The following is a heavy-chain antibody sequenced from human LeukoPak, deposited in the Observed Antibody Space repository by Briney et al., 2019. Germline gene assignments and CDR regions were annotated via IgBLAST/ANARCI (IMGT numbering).Heavy chain of an antibody. D-gene: IGHD4-11*01. Sequence: GGSLRLSCVASGFTFYNYAMNWVRQAPGKGLEWVSGISAGAGSTNYADSVKGRFTISRDNSKNTVYLQMDSLRAEDTAIYYCANPPTVTSFHYWGQGTLVTVSS. V-gene: IGHV3-23*01. CDR3: ANPPTVTSFHY. CDR1: GFTFYNYA. J-gene: IGHJ4*02. CDR2: ISAGAGST.